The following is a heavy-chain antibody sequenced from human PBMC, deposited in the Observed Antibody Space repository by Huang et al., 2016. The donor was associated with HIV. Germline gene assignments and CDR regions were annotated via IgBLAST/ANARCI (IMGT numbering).Heavy chain of an antibody. Sequence: EVQLLESGGGLVQPGGSLRLSCAASGFTFNSYAMSWVRQAPGKGLGWVSAISGRGGNTYYADSVKGRVTISRDNSKNTLFLQMSGLRAEDTAVYYCSRDDFWSGYSDYYGLDVWGQGTTVTVSS. CDR3: SRDDFWSGYSDYYGLDV. V-gene: IGHV3-23*01. CDR1: GFTFNSYA. J-gene: IGHJ6*02. CDR2: ISGRGGNT. D-gene: IGHD3-3*01.